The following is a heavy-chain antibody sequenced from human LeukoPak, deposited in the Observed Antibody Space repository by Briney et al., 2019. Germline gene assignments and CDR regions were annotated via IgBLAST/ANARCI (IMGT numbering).Heavy chain of an antibody. J-gene: IGHJ3*02. Sequence: PGGSLRLSCAASGFIFTDYPIHWVRQTPDKGLECVALMSIDGNTKYYANSVRGRFTVSRDNSKNTVYLQMSSLRVEDTAVYYCAREGINDYDILTGYSPGAFDIWGQGTMVTVSS. CDR1: GFIFTDYP. V-gene: IGHV3-30-3*01. CDR3: AREGINDYDILTGYSPGAFDI. CDR2: MSIDGNTK. D-gene: IGHD3-9*01.